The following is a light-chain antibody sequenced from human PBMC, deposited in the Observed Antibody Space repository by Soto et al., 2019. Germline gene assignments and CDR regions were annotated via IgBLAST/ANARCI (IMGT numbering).Light chain of an antibody. J-gene: IGKJ4*01. CDR1: RSVSSSY. Sequence: IVWPQSPGTLSLSPGERATLSCRASRSVSSSYLAWYQQKPGQAPRLLIYGASSRATGIPDRFSGSGSGTDFTLTISRLEPEDFAVYYCQQYGSSPLTCGGGTKVE. V-gene: IGKV3-20*01. CDR2: GAS. CDR3: QQYGSSPLT.